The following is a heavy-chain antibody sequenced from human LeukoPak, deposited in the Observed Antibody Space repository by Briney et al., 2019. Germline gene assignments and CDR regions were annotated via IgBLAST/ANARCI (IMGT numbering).Heavy chain of an antibody. D-gene: IGHD3-22*01. V-gene: IGHV3-23*01. Sequence: GGSLRLSCAASGFTFSSYGMSWVRQAPGKGLEWVSAISGSGGSTYYTDSVKGRFTISRDNSKNTLYLQMNSLRAEDTAVYYCAKDTRPYYYDSSGYYYPHYFDYWGQGTLVTVSS. CDR1: GFTFSSYG. CDR2: ISGSGGST. CDR3: AKDTRPYYYDSSGYYYPHYFDY. J-gene: IGHJ4*02.